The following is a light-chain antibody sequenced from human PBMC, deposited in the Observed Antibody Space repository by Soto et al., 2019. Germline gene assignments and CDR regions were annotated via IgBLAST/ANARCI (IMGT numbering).Light chain of an antibody. CDR2: DAS. CDR3: QQFYDLPIT. CDR1: QSISSY. Sequence: DIQMTQSPSSLSASVGDRVTITCRASQSISSYLAWYQQQPGKAPKVLIYDASKLQTGVPSRFSGRGSGKDFTFTISSLQPDDSGTYYCQQFYDLPITFGQGTRLENK. V-gene: IGKV1-33*01. J-gene: IGKJ5*01.